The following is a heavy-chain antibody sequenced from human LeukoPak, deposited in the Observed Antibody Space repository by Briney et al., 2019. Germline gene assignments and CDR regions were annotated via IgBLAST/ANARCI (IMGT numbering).Heavy chain of an antibody. V-gene: IGHV1-69*13. Sequence: ASVKVSRKASGGTFSSYAISWVRQAPGQGLEWMGGIIPIFGTANYAQKFQGRVTITADESTSTAYMELSSLRSEDTAVYYCARDLDCSSTSCYSEPWGQGTLVTVSS. CDR2: IIPIFGTA. CDR3: ARDLDCSSTSCYSEP. D-gene: IGHD2-2*01. J-gene: IGHJ5*02. CDR1: GGTFSSYA.